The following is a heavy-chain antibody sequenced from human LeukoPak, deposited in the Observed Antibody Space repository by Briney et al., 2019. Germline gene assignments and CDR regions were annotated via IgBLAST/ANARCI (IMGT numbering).Heavy chain of an antibody. Sequence: SETPSLTCIVSGGSISSSNYYWDWVRQPPGKGLESIGSIYYSGSTYYNPPLKSRVTISVDTSKNQFSLNLSSVTAADTAVYYCARRGVTSALDSWGQGTLVTVSS. CDR2: IYYSGST. CDR3: ARRGVTSALDS. D-gene: IGHD2-2*01. V-gene: IGHV4-39*01. J-gene: IGHJ4*02. CDR1: GGSISSSNYY.